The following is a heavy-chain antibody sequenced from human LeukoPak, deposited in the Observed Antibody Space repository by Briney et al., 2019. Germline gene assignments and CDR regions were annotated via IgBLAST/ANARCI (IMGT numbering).Heavy chain of an antibody. CDR1: GGSFSGYY. CDR3: ARKAKYCSSTSCYYESVGGFDY. D-gene: IGHD2-2*01. V-gene: IGHV4-34*01. J-gene: IGHJ4*02. CDR2: INHSGST. Sequence: PSETLSLTCAVYGGSFSGYYWSWIRQPPGKGLEWIGEINHSGSTNYNPSLKSRVTISVDTSKNQFSLKLSSVTAADTAVYYCARKAKYCSSTSCYYESVGGFDYWGQGTLVTVSS.